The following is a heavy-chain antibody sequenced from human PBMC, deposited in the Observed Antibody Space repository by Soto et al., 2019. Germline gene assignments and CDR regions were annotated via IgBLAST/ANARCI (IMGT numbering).Heavy chain of an antibody. D-gene: IGHD4-4*01. CDR1: GFTFSSYG. Sequence: QVQLVESGGGVVQPGRSLRLSCAASGFTFSSYGMHWVRQAPGKGLDWVAVIWYDGSNKYYADSVKGRFTISRDNSKNTLYLQMNSLRAEDTAVYYCARESGALTVTRYNWFDPWGQGTLSPSPQ. CDR2: IWYDGSNK. V-gene: IGHV3-33*01. J-gene: IGHJ5*02. CDR3: ARESGALTVTRYNWFDP.